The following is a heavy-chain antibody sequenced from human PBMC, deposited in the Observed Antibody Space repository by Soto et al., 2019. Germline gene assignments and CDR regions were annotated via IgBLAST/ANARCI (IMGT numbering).Heavy chain of an antibody. Sequence: ASVKVSCKASGGTFSSYAISWVRQAPGQGLEWMGGIIPIFGTANYAQKFQGRVTITADEYTSTAYMELSSLRSEDTAVYYCARGGPYIVVATGGAFDIWGQGKMVTVSS. CDR2: IIPIFGTA. CDR3: ARGGPYIVVATGGAFDI. CDR1: GGTFSSYA. D-gene: IGHD2-15*01. V-gene: IGHV1-69*13. J-gene: IGHJ3*02.